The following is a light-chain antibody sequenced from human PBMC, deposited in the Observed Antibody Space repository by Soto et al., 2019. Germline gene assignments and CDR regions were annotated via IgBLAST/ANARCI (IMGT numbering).Light chain of an antibody. Sequence: EIVLTQSPATLSLSPGERATLSCRASQSVSSYLAWYQQKPGQAPRLLIYDASNRATGIPARFSGSGSGTDFPRNISSREPEDFAVYYCQQRSNWPYTFGQGNKRDIK. CDR2: DAS. V-gene: IGKV3-11*01. J-gene: IGKJ2*01. CDR3: QQRSNWPYT. CDR1: QSVSSY.